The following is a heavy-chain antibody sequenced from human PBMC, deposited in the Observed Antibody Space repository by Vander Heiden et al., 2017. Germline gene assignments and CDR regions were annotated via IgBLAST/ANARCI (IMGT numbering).Heavy chain of an antibody. J-gene: IGHJ5*02. CDR3: ARSFDH. CDR2: INPSGGTP. Sequence: QVQLVQSGAEVKKPGASVKVSCKASGYTFTNYDIHWVRQAPGQGLEWMGIINPSGGTPSYAQKFQGRVSMTRDTSTSTVYMELSSLRSEDTAVYYCARSFDHWGQGTLVTVSS. CDR1: GYTFTNYD. V-gene: IGHV1-46*01.